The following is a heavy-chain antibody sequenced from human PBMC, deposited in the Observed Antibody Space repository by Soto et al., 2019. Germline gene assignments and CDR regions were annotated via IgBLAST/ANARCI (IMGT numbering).Heavy chain of an antibody. Sequence: GSLRLSCAGSGFTFGDSYMSWIRQAPGKGLEWLSYISPGSRYPAYADSVKGRFTISRDNAKRSLYLQMMSLTVEDTAIYYCVRGGGGGLFDPWGQGTMVTVSS. J-gene: IGHJ5*02. CDR3: VRGGGGGLFDP. D-gene: IGHD2-15*01. CDR1: GFTFGDSY. CDR2: ISPGSRYP. V-gene: IGHV3-11*06.